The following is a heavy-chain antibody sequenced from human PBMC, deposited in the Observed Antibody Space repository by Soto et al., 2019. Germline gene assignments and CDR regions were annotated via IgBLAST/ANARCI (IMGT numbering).Heavy chain of an antibody. D-gene: IGHD3-22*01. CDR1: GFTFSSYA. J-gene: IGHJ4*02. CDR2: ISYDGSNK. V-gene: IGHV3-30-3*01. CDR3: ARDPGGAMIVYFDY. Sequence: GGSLRLSCAASGFTFSSYAMHWVRQAPGKGLEWVAVISYDGSNKYYADSVKGRFTISRDNSKNTLYLQMNSLRAEDTAVYYCARDPGGAMIVYFDYWGQGTLVTVSS.